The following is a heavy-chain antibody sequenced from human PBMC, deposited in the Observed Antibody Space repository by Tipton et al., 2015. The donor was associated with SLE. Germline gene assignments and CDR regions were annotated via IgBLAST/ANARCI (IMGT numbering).Heavy chain of an antibody. D-gene: IGHD1-26*01. CDR2: VDSSGNT. V-gene: IGHV4-61*09. CDR1: GASMNSGSYS. Sequence: TLSLTCSVSGASMNSGSYSWHWIRQPAGKALHWLGHVDSSGNTYYNPSLRSRVSISVDVSRNQFSLTLNSVTAADTATYSCARETGTYYSTWFDSWGQGTLVTVSS. J-gene: IGHJ5*01. CDR3: ARETGTYYSTWFDS.